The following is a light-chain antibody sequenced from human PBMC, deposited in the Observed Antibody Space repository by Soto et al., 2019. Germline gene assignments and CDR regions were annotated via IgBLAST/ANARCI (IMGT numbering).Light chain of an antibody. V-gene: IGKV2-24*01. Sequence: DIVMTQTPLSSPVTLGQAASISCRSCQSLVHSDGNTYLSWFHQRPGQPPRLLIYKVSDRFSGVPERFSGSGAGTDFTLTISRVEAEDVGLYYCMQATQSTWTFGQGTKVEIK. J-gene: IGKJ1*01. CDR3: MQATQSTWT. CDR1: QSLVHSDGNTY. CDR2: KVS.